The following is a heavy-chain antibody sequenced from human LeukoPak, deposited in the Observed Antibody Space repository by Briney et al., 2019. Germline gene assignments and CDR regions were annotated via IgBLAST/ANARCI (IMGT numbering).Heavy chain of an antibody. CDR1: GFTVSSSY. V-gene: IGHV3-53*01. CDR3: VRSSSWTGLLDQ. CDR2: IYSEGNT. J-gene: IGHJ5*02. Sequence: GGSLRLSCAASGFTVSSSYMRWVRQAPGKGLEWVSIIYSEGNTYHAESVKGRFTISRDSSKDTVYLQMNSLRGEDAAMYYCVRSSSWTGLLDQWGQGTLVTVSS. D-gene: IGHD3/OR15-3a*01.